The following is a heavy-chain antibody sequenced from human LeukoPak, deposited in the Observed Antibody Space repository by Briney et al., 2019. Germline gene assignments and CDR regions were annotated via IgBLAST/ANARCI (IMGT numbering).Heavy chain of an antibody. J-gene: IGHJ6*02. D-gene: IGHD1-20*01. CDR3: ARGSGITGTTSFYYYDMDV. CDR1: GYSFTSYW. CDR2: IDPSDSYT. V-gene: IGHV5-10-1*01. Sequence: GESLRISFKGSGYSFTSYWISWVRQMPGKGLEWMGRIDPSDSYTNYSPSFQGHVTISGDKSISTAYLQWSSLKASDTAMYYCARGSGITGTTSFYYYDMDVWGQGTTVTVSS.